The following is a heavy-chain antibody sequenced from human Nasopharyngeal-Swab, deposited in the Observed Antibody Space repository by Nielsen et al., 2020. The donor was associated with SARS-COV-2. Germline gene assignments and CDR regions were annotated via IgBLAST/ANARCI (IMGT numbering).Heavy chain of an antibody. D-gene: IGHD1/OR15-1a*01. CDR3: ARDGTTASWGYFDY. V-gene: IGHV4-39*07. CDR1: SGSISSSSYY. CDR2: IYYSGST. J-gene: IGHJ4*02. Sequence: SETLSLTCTVSSGSISSSSYYWGWIRQPPGKGLEWIGSIYYSGSTYYNPSLKSRVTISVDTSKNQFSLKLSSVTAADTAVYYCARDGTTASWGYFDYWGQGTLVTVSS.